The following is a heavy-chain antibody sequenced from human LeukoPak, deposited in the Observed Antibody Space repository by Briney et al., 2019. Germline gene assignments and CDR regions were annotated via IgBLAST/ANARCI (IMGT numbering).Heavy chain of an antibody. CDR2: INPNSGGT. V-gene: IGHV1-2*02. CDR3: ARYLTLFYDSSGYYFYNWFDP. J-gene: IGHJ5*02. CDR1: GYTFTGYY. D-gene: IGHD3-22*01. Sequence: GASVKVSCKASGYTFTGYYMHWVRQAPGQGLEWMGWINPNSGGTNYAQKFQGRVTMTRDTSISTAYMEVSRLRSDDTAVYYCARYLTLFYDSSGYYFYNWFDPWGQGTLVTVSS.